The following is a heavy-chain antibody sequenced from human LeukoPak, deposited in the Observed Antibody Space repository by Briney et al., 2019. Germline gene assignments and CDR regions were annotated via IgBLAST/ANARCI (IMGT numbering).Heavy chain of an antibody. CDR2: IDPSDSYT. V-gene: IGHV5-10-1*01. J-gene: IGHJ4*02. Sequence: AGESLKISCKGSGKSFTSYLISGARQMPGKGLEWMGRIDPSDSYTNYSPSFQGHVTISADKSISTAYLQWSSLKASDTAMYYCARDGAYSSGWWFDYWGQGTLVTVSS. D-gene: IGHD6-19*01. CDR3: ARDGAYSSGWWFDY. CDR1: GKSFTSYL.